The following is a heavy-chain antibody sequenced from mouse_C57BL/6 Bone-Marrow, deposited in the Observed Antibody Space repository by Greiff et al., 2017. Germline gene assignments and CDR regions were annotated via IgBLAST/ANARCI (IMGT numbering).Heavy chain of an antibody. CDR2: IDPETGGT. CDR3: TRGGGITDGYFDV. V-gene: IGHV1-15*01. CDR1: GYTFTDYE. J-gene: IGHJ1*03. D-gene: IGHD1-1*01. Sequence: VQLQQSGAELVRPGASVTLSCKASGYTFTDYEMHWVKQTPVHGLEWIGAIDPETGGTAYNQKFKGKAILTADKSSSTAYMELRSLTSEDSAVFYWTRGGGITDGYFDVWGTGTTVTVSS.